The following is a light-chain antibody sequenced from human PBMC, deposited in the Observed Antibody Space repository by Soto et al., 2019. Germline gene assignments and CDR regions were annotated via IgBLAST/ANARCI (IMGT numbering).Light chain of an antibody. J-gene: IGKJ1*01. CDR3: QHYGDSSWT. Sequence: EIVLTQSPGTLSLSPGERATLSCRASQSVSSYYLAWYQQKPGQAPRLLIYAASSRAPGTSDRFSGSGSGTDFTLTISRLEPEDVAVYYCQHYGDSSWTVGQGTKVDI. CDR2: AAS. V-gene: IGKV3-20*01. CDR1: QSVSSYY.